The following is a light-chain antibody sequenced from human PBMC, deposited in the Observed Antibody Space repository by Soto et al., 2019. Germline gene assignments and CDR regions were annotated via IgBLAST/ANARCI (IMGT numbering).Light chain of an antibody. CDR2: KVS. CDR1: QSLAYSDGNTY. V-gene: IGKV2-30*01. Sequence: DVVMTQSPLSLPVTLGQPASISCRSSQSLAYSDGNTYLNWFQQRPGQSPRHLIYKVSNRDSGVPYRFSGSGSGTDFTLKISRVEAEDVGVYYCMQGTHWPPYTFGQGTKLEIK. CDR3: MQGTHWPPYT. J-gene: IGKJ2*01.